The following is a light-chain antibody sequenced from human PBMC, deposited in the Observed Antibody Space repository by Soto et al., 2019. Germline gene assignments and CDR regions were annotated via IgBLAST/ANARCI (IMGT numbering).Light chain of an antibody. CDR2: AAS. J-gene: IGKJ1*01. CDR3: QKYNSAPWT. CDR1: QGISNY. Sequence: DIQMTQSPSSLSASVGDRVTINCRASQGISNYLAWYQQKPGKVPKLLIYAASTWQSGVPSRFSGSGSGTDFTLTISSLQPEDVATYYCQKYNSAPWTFGQGTKVEIK. V-gene: IGKV1-27*01.